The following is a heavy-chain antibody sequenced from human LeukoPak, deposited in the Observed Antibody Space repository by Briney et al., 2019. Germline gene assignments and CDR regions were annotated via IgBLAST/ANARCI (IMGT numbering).Heavy chain of an antibody. Sequence: PGGSLRLSCAASGFTFSSYAMHWVRQAPGKGLEWVAVISYDGSNKYYADSVKGRFTISRDNAKNSLYLQMNSLRAEDTALYYCAKVEYDILTGYPYFDYWGQGTLVTVSS. J-gene: IGHJ4*02. V-gene: IGHV3-30-3*01. D-gene: IGHD3-9*01. CDR2: ISYDGSNK. CDR3: AKVEYDILTGYPYFDY. CDR1: GFTFSSYA.